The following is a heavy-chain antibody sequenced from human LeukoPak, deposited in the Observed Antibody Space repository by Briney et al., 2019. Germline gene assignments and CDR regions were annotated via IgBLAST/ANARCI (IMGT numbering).Heavy chain of an antibody. CDR2: ISWNSGSI. CDR3: AKDPHAPYGGNSIGYFDY. V-gene: IGHV3-9*01. CDR1: GFTFDDYA. J-gene: IGHJ4*02. D-gene: IGHD4-23*01. Sequence: AGGSLRLSCAASGFTFDDYAMHWVRHAPGKGLEWVSGISWNSGSIGYADSVKGRFTISRDNAKNSLYLQMNSLRAEDTALYYCAKDPHAPYGGNSIGYFDYWGQGTLVTVSS.